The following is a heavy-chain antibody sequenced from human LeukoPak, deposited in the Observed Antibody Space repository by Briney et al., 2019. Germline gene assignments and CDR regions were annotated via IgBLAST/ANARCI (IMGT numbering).Heavy chain of an antibody. Sequence: ASVKVSCKASGYTLTSYYMHWVRQAPGQGLEWMGIINPSGGSTSYAQKFQGRVTMTRDTSTSTVYMELSSLRSEDTAVYYCARGDQIAAAGRNWYFDLWGRGTLVTVSS. CDR2: INPSGGST. J-gene: IGHJ2*01. D-gene: IGHD6-13*01. CDR1: GYTLTSYY. V-gene: IGHV1-46*01. CDR3: ARGDQIAAAGRNWYFDL.